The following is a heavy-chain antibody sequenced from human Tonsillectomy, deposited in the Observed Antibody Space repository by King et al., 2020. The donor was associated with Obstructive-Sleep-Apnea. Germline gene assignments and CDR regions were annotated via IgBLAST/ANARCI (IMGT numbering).Heavy chain of an antibody. CDR3: AKDLTRYTLTGSAAEN. Sequence: VQLVESGGGVVQPGGSLRLSCVASGFTFSSYGMHWVRQAPGKGLQWVSFIRYGGNNKYYADSVKGRFTISRDNSNNTVHLQMNSLRPDDTAVYYCAKDLTRYTLTGSAAENWGQGTLVTVSS. CDR1: GFTFSSYG. V-gene: IGHV3-30*02. J-gene: IGHJ4*02. D-gene: IGHD3-9*01. CDR2: IRYGGNNK.